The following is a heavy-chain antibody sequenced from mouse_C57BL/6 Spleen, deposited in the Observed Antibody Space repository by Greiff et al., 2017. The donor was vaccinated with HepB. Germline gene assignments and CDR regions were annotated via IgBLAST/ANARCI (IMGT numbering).Heavy chain of an antibody. D-gene: IGHD1-1*01. J-gene: IGHJ4*01. Sequence: EVHLVESEGGLVQPGSSMKLSCTASGFTFSDYYMAWVRQVPEKGLEWVANINYDGSSTYYLDSLKSRFIISRDNAKNILYLQMSSLKSEDTATYYCARDRDYYGSSYGAMDYWGQGTSVTVSS. V-gene: IGHV5-16*01. CDR2: INYDGSST. CDR1: GFTFSDYY. CDR3: ARDRDYYGSSYGAMDY.